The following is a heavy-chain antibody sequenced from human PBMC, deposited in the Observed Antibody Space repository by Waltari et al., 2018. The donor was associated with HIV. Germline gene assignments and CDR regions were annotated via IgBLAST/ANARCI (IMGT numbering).Heavy chain of an antibody. CDR3: ARERFGSSYFGY. CDR1: GFTFGSYA. Sequence: EVQLVESGGGLVQPGGSLRLSCAASGFTFGSYAMTWVRQAPGKGLEWVSYISSSSTTINYADSVKGRFTISRDNAKNLLYLQMSSLRAEDTAVYFCARERFGSSYFGYWGQGTLVTVSS. CDR2: ISSSSTTI. V-gene: IGHV3-48*03. J-gene: IGHJ4*02. D-gene: IGHD6-6*01.